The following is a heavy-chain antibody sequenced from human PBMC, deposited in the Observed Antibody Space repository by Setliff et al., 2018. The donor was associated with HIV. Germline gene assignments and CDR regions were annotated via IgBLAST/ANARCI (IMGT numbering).Heavy chain of an antibody. V-gene: IGHV4-4*09. Sequence: SETLSLTCTVSGGSVNDFYCNWIRQPPGKGPEWIGYIHSSGSTIYNPSLRTRVIISVDTSNQFSLKLSSVTAADAAVYYCARSPSYRSSWEYYFDYWGQGILVTVSS. CDR1: GGSVNDFY. CDR3: ARSPSYRSSWEYYFDY. D-gene: IGHD6-13*01. CDR2: IHSSGST. J-gene: IGHJ4*02.